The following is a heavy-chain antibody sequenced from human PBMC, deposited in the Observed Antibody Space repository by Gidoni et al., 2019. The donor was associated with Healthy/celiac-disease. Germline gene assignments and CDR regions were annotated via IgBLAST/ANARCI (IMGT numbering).Heavy chain of an antibody. CDR1: GGTFSSYA. J-gene: IGHJ6*02. CDR2: IILIFGTA. Sequence: QVQLVQSGAEVKTPGSSVKVSCKASGGTFSSYAISWVRQAPGQGLEWMGGIILIFGTANDAQKFQGRGTITADESTSTAYMELSSLRSEDTAVYYCARERAIVATIDYYYYGMDVWGQGTTVTVSS. CDR3: ARERAIVATIDYYYYGMDV. V-gene: IGHV1-69*01. D-gene: IGHD5-12*01.